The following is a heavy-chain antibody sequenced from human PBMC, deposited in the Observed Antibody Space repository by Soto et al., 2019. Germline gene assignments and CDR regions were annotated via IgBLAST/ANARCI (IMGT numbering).Heavy chain of an antibody. J-gene: IGHJ4*02. D-gene: IGHD1-26*01. V-gene: IGHV3-23*01. Sequence: GWSLRLSCAASGFTFSSYAMSWVRQAPGKGLEWVSAISGSGGSTYYADSVKGRVTISRDNSKNTLELQMYILKVEDMAVEYCAKVGSGATPAYYFDYWGKGTLVTVSS. CDR2: ISGSGGST. CDR3: AKVGSGATPAYYFDY. CDR1: GFTFSSYA.